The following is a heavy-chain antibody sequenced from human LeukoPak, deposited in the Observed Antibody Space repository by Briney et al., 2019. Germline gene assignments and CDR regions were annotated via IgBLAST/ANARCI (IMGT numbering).Heavy chain of an antibody. J-gene: IGHJ4*02. CDR2: IYYSGST. CDR3: ARVSGYYDSSGSRFYYFDY. V-gene: IGHV4-59*01. Sequence: PSETLSLTCTVSGGSISSYYWIWIRQPLGKGLEWIGYIYYSGSTNCNPSLKSRVTISVDTSKNQFSLKLSSVTAADTAVYYCARVSGYYDSSGSRFYYFDYWGQGTLVTVSS. D-gene: IGHD3-22*01. CDR1: GGSISSYY.